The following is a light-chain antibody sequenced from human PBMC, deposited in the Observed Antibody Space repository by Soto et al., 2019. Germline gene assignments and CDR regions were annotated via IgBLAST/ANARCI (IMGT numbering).Light chain of an antibody. CDR1: QNIVNW. J-gene: IGKJ5*01. Sequence: DIPMTQSPSTLSPSVGDRVTITCRASQNIVNWLAWYQQKPGKAPKILIYGASTLERGVPSRFSGSGSGTEFTLTITNLQPDDSATYYCQQYNTYSATFGQGTRLEIK. V-gene: IGKV1-5*01. CDR2: GAS. CDR3: QQYNTYSAT.